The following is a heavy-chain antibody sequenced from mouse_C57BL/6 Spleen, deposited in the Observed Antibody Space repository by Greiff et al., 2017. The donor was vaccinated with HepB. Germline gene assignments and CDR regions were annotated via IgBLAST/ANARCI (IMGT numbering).Heavy chain of an antibody. V-gene: IGHV1-63*01. J-gene: IGHJ2*01. CDR1: GYTFTNYW. Sequence: VKLQESGAELVRPGTSVKMSCKASGYTFTNYWIGWAKQRPGHGLEWIGDIYPGGGYTNYNEKFKGKATLTADKSSSTAYMQFSSLTSEDSAIYYCARLSYYFDYWGQGTTLTVSS. CDR2: IYPGGGYT. CDR3: ARLSYYFDY.